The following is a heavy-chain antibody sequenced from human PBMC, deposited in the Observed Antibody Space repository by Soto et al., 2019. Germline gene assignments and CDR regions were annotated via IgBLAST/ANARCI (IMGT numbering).Heavy chain of an antibody. Sequence: GESLKISCKGSGYSFTSYWIGGVRQMPGKGLEWMGIIYPGDSDTRYSPSFQGQVTISADKSISTAYLQWSSLKASDTAMYYCARQPTYYDFWSGYSYYFDYWGQGTLVTVS. CDR3: ARQPTYYDFWSGYSYYFDY. V-gene: IGHV5-51*01. CDR1: GYSFTSYW. D-gene: IGHD3-3*01. CDR2: IYPGDSDT. J-gene: IGHJ4*02.